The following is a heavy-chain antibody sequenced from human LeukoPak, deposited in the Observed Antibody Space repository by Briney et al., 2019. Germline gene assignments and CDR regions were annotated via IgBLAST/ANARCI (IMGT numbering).Heavy chain of an antibody. D-gene: IGHD3-3*01. CDR3: AKATIFGVVDYFDY. J-gene: IGHJ4*02. CDR2: ISGSGGTT. CDR1: GFTFSSCA. V-gene: IGHV3-23*01. Sequence: GGTLRLSCAASGFTFSSCAMSWVRQAPGKGLEWVSAISGSGGTTYYADSVKGRFTISRDNSKNTLYLQMNSLRAEDTAVYYCAKATIFGVVDYFDYWGQGTLVTVSS.